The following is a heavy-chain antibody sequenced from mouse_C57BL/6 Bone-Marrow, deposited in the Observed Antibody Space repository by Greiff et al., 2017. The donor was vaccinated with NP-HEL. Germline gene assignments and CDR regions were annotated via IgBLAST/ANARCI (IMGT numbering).Heavy chain of an antibody. CDR1: GYSITSGYY. CDR3: ARAGGYGSSPYYYAMDY. Sequence: ESGPGLVKPSQSLSLTCSVTGYSITSGYYWNWIRQFPGNKLEWMGYISYDGSNNYNPSLKNRISITRDTSKNQFFLKLNSVTTEDTATYYCARAGGYGSSPYYYAMDYWGQGTSVTVSS. CDR2: ISYDGSN. V-gene: IGHV3-6*01. J-gene: IGHJ4*01. D-gene: IGHD1-1*01.